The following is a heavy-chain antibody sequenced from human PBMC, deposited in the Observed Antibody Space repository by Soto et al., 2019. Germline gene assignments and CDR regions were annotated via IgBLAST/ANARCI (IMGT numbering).Heavy chain of an antibody. V-gene: IGHV3-23*01. CDR1: GFTFSSYA. J-gene: IGHJ3*02. CDR3: ANDPLSPYYAAWAFDM. Sequence: EVQLLESGGGLVQPGGSLRLSCAASGFTFSSYAMSWVRQAPGKGLEWVSAISGSGGSIYYADSVKGRFTISRDNANNTLYRHIISPRAEETAAYYCANDPLSPYYAAWAFDMWGQGTMATFS. CDR2: ISGSGGSI. D-gene: IGHD1-26*01.